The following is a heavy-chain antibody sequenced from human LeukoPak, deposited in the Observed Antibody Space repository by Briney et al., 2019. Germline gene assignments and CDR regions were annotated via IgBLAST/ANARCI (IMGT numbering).Heavy chain of an antibody. D-gene: IGHD3-9*01. J-gene: IGHJ5*02. Sequence: GESLKVSCKGSGYSFASHWIGWVRQMPGKGLEWMGIIYPGDSDTRYSPSFQGQVTISADKSISTAYLQWSSLKASDTAMYYCARRDYDILTGPANWFDPWGQGTLVTVSS. CDR3: ARRDYDILTGPANWFDP. V-gene: IGHV5-51*01. CDR2: IYPGDSDT. CDR1: GYSFASHW.